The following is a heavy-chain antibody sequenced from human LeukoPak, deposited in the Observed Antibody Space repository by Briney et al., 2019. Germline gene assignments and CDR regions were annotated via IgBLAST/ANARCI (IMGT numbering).Heavy chain of an antibody. Sequence: GGSLRLSCAASGFTFDDYAMHWVRQAPGKGLEWVSGISWNSGSIGYADSVKGRFAISRDNAKNSLYLQMNSLRAEDTALYYCAKEIAVAGSFDYWGQGTLVTVSS. D-gene: IGHD6-19*01. V-gene: IGHV3-9*01. CDR1: GFTFDDYA. CDR2: ISWNSGSI. CDR3: AKEIAVAGSFDY. J-gene: IGHJ4*02.